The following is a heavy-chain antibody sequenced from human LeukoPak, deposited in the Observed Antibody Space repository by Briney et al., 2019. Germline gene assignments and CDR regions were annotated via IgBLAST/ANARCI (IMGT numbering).Heavy chain of an antibody. CDR2: INHTGST. CDR3: ARGALHYYYYMDV. V-gene: IGHV4-34*01. Sequence: SETLSLTCAVYAESFNGYYWTWLRQPPGKGLEWIGEINHTGSTNYNPSLKGRVTMSVDTSKNQFSLKLASVTAADTAVYYCARGALHYYYYMDVWGKGTTVTISS. D-gene: IGHD1-26*01. CDR1: AESFNGYY. J-gene: IGHJ6*03.